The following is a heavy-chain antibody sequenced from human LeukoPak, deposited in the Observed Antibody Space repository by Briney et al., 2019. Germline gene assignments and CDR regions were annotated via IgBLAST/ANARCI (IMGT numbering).Heavy chain of an antibody. CDR3: ARGVIWFGESPKNWLGPDP. V-gene: IGHV3-53*01. D-gene: IGHD3-10*01. CDR1: GFTVSSNY. CDR2: ICCGDVT. J-gene: IGHJ5*02. Sequence: QPGGSLRLSCAASGFTVSSNYMNWVRQAPGKGLEWVSVICCGDVTYYADSVKGRFTISRDNAKNSLYLQMNSLRDEDTAVYYCARGVIWFGESPKNWLGPDPWGQGTLVTVSS.